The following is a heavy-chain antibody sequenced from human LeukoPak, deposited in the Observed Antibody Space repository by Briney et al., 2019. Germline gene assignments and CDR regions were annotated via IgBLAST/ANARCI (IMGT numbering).Heavy chain of an antibody. CDR2: IYYSGST. J-gene: IGHJ6*02. V-gene: IGHV4-59*08. CDR1: GGSISSYP. CDR3: ARQGAGFGELLSFYAMDV. Sequence: SETLSLTCTVSGGSISSYPWNWIRQPPGKGLEWIGNIYYSGSTNYNPSLKSRVTISPDTSKNQFSLRLSSVTAADTAVYYCARQGAGFGELLSFYAMDVWGQGTTVTVSS. D-gene: IGHD3-10*01.